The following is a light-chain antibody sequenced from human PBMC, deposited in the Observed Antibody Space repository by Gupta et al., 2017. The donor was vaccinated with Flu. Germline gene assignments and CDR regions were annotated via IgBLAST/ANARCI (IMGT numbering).Light chain of an antibody. Sequence: ISCRASQSLLHRNGYNYLGWFLQRPGQSPQLLIYLGSNRAPGVPDRFIGSGSGTDFTLKISRVEAEDVGVYYCMQALQLPITFGHGTRLEIK. V-gene: IGKV2-28*01. J-gene: IGKJ5*01. CDR2: LGS. CDR3: MQALQLPIT. CDR1: QSLLHRNGYNY.